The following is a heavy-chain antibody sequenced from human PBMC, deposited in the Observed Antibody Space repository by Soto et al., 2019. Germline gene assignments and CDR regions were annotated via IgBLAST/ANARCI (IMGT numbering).Heavy chain of an antibody. Sequence: PSETLSLTCTVSGGSISSYYWSWIRQPPGKGLEWIGYIYYSGSTNYNPSLKSRVTISVDTSKNRFSLKLSSVTAADTAVYYCARGGIVGATEFDYWGQGTLVTVSS. D-gene: IGHD1-26*01. CDR2: IYYSGST. CDR3: ARGGIVGATEFDY. V-gene: IGHV4-59*01. CDR1: GGSISSYY. J-gene: IGHJ4*02.